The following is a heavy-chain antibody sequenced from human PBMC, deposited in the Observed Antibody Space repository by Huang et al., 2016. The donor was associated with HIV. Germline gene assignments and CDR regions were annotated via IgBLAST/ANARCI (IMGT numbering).Heavy chain of an antibody. CDR3: ARAVKIQLWLSVGN. Sequence: QVQLVESGGGLVQPGRSLRLSCAASGFTFNTYSVHWVRQAPGKGLEWVAVISFDGTNKYYADYVKGRFTIARDNSKNTVYLQMNSLRAEDTAVYYCARAVKIQLWLSVGNWGQGTLVTVSS. CDR2: ISFDGTNK. D-gene: IGHD5-18*01. J-gene: IGHJ4*02. V-gene: IGHV3-30-3*01. CDR1: GFTFNTYS.